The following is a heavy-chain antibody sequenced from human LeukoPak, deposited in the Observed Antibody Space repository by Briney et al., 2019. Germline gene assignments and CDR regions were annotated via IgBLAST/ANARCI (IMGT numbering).Heavy chain of an antibody. D-gene: IGHD3-10*01. Sequence: VASVKVSCKASGYTFTSYAMHWVRQAPGQRLEWMGWINAGNGNTKYSQKFQGRVTITRDTSASTAYKELSSLRSEDTAAYYCARVRWFGELNWFDPWGQGTLVTVSS. V-gene: IGHV1-3*01. CDR2: INAGNGNT. CDR3: ARVRWFGELNWFDP. CDR1: GYTFTSYA. J-gene: IGHJ5*02.